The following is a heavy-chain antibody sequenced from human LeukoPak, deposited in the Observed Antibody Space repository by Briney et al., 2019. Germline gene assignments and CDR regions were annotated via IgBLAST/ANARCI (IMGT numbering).Heavy chain of an antibody. V-gene: IGHV3-11*01. CDR1: GFTFSDYY. CDR3: ARTLWELTLLSSDY. J-gene: IGHJ4*02. Sequence: GGSLRLSCAASGFTFSDYYMSWIRQAPGKGLEWVSYISSSGSTIYYADSVRGRLTIFRDNSKNTLFLLLDSLRAEDTAIYYCARTLWELTLLSSDYWGQGTLVTVSS. CDR2: ISSSGSTI. D-gene: IGHD1-26*01.